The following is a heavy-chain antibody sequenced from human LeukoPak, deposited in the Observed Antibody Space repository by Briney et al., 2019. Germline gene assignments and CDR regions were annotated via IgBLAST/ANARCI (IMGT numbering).Heavy chain of an antibody. CDR2: ISSSSSYI. V-gene: IGHV3-21*01. Sequence: PGGSLRLSCAASGFTFSSYSMNWVRQAPGKGLEWVSSISSSSSYIYYADSVKGRFTISRDNAKNSLYLKMNSLRAEDTAAYYCARGSSGWFDYWGQGTMVTVSS. CDR3: ARGSSGWFDY. J-gene: IGHJ4*02. CDR1: GFTFSSYS. D-gene: IGHD6-19*01.